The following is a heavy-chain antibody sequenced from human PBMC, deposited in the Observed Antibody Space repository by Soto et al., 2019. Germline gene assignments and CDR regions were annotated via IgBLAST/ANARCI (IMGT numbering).Heavy chain of an antibody. J-gene: IGHJ4*02. D-gene: IGHD6-13*01. CDR2: ISWDGGST. Sequence: EVQLVESGGVVVQPGGSLRLSCAASGFTFDDYTMHWVRQAPGKGLEWVSLISWDGGSTYYADSVKGRFTISRDNSKNSLYLQMNSLRTEDTALYYCAKDRSSAAAGPFDYWGQGTLVTVYS. CDR1: GFTFDDYT. CDR3: AKDRSSAAAGPFDY. V-gene: IGHV3-43*01.